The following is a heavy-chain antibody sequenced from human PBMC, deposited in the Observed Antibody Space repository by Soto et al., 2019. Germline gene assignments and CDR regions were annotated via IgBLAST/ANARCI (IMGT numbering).Heavy chain of an antibody. J-gene: IGHJ4*02. CDR3: AIQEGGVVY. CDR1: GYTLTELS. CDR2: FNPKDGDT. V-gene: IGHV1-24*01. D-gene: IGHD3-10*01. Sequence: ASVKVSCKVSGYTLTELSMHWVLQAPGEGLECMGGFNPKDGDTNYAQKFQGRVTMTKDTSIDTAYMELRNLKSEDTAVYSCAIQEGGVVYWGQGTLVTVSS.